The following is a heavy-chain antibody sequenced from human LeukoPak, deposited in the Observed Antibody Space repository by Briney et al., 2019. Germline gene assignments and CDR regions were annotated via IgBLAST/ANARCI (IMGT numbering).Heavy chain of an antibody. CDR2: ISSSGSNI. Sequence: GGSLRLSCAASGFTFSSYSMNWVRQAPGKGLEWVSYISSSGSNIYYADSVKGRFTISRDNAKNSLFLQMNSLRAEDTAVYYCARLYSSSSGRALDYWGQGTLVTVS. CDR1: GFTFSSYS. J-gene: IGHJ4*02. D-gene: IGHD6-6*01. CDR3: ARLYSSSSGRALDY. V-gene: IGHV3-48*04.